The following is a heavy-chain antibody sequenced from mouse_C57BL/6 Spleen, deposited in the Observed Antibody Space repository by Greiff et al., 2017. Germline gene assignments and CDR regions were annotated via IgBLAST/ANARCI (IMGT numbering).Heavy chain of an antibody. CDR1: GYAFTNSW. CDR3: ARGGQGYFDY. J-gene: IGHJ2*01. Sequence: QVQLKQSGAELVRPGTSVKVSCKASGYAFTNSWIEWVKQRPGQGLEWIGVINPGSGGTNYNEKFKGKATLTADKSSSTAYMQLSSLTSEDSAVYFCARGGQGYFDYWGQGTTLTVSS. V-gene: IGHV1-54*01. CDR2: INPGSGGT. D-gene: IGHD3-3*01.